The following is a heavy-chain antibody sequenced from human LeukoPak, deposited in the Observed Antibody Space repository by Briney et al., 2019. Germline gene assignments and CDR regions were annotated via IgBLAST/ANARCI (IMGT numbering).Heavy chain of an antibody. Sequence: GGSLRLSCAASGFAFSRYGMHWVRRAPGKGLEGVALISHDGTNKNHADSVKGRFTISRDNSNNTLYLQMSSLRAEDTAVYYCARGPGALDYWGQGTLVTVSS. J-gene: IGHJ4*02. CDR1: GFAFSRYG. CDR2: ISHDGTNK. CDR3: ARGPGALDY. D-gene: IGHD2-2*01. V-gene: IGHV3-30*03.